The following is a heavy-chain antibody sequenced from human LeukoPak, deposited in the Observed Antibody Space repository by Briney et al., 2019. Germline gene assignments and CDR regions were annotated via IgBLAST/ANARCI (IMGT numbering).Heavy chain of an antibody. CDR3: ARDQNGPGYSREFDF. J-gene: IGHJ4*02. Sequence: ASVKVSCKASGYTFTGYYLHWLRQAPGQGLQWMGWINPDTGGTTYAQKFQGRVTMTSDTFISTAYMELSRLRSDDTAEYYCARDQNGPGYSREFDFWGQGTLVTVSS. V-gene: IGHV1-2*02. CDR2: INPDTGGT. D-gene: IGHD6-13*01. CDR1: GYTFTGYY.